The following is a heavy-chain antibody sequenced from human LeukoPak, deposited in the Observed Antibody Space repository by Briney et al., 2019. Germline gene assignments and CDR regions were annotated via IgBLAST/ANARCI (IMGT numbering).Heavy chain of an antibody. J-gene: IGHJ4*02. CDR1: GYPFIGYY. Sequence: ASVKVSCKASGYPFIGYYMHWVRQAPGQGLEWMGWINPNSGGTNYAQKFQGRVTMTRDTSISTAYMELSRLRSDDTAVYYCARGLFSGSYSHEPDYWGQGTLVTVSS. CDR2: INPNSGGT. CDR3: ARGLFSGSYSHEPDY. V-gene: IGHV1-2*02. D-gene: IGHD1-26*01.